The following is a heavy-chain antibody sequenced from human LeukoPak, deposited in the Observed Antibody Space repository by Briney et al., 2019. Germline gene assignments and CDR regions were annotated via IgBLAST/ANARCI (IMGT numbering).Heavy chain of an antibody. CDR1: GFIFSSYS. CDR3: AREDDYGGKEFDY. CDR2: ISSSSSYI. V-gene: IGHV3-21*01. Sequence: GGSLRLSCAASGFIFSSYSMNWVRQAPGKGLEWVSSISSSSSYIYYADSVKGRFTISRDNAKNSLYLQMNSLRAEDTAVYYCAREDDYGGKEFDYWGQGTLVTVSS. D-gene: IGHD4-23*01. J-gene: IGHJ4*02.